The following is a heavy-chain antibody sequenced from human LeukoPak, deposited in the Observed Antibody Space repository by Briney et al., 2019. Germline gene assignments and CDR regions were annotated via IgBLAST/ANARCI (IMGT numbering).Heavy chain of an antibody. CDR2: INHSGST. CDR3: ARLYYYGSGSYERFDP. J-gene: IGHJ5*02. Sequence: SETLSLTCAVYGGSFSGYYWSWIRQPPGKGLEWIGEINHSGSTNYNPSLKSRVTTSVDTSKNQFSLKLSSVTAADTAVYYCARLYYYGSGSYERFDPWGQGTLVTVSS. D-gene: IGHD3-10*01. V-gene: IGHV4-34*01. CDR1: GGSFSGYY.